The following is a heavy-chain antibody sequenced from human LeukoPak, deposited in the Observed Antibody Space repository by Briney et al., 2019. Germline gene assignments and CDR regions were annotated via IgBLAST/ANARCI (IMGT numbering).Heavy chain of an antibody. V-gene: IGHV3-9*01. CDR2: ISWNSGRI. CDR3: TKTGMATMSMLNTYYFDY. J-gene: IGHJ4*02. D-gene: IGHD5-24*01. CDR1: GFTFNDYA. Sequence: GRSLRLSCAASGFTFNDYAMHWVRQAPGKGLEWVSGISWNSGRIDYADSVKGRFIISRDNAKNSVYLQMNSLRAEDTAFYYCTKTGMATMSMLNTYYFDYWGRGTLVTASS.